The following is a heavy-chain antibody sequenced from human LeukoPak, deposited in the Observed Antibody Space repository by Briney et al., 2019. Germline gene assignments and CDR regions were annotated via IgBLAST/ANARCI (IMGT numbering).Heavy chain of an antibody. V-gene: IGHV1-24*01. D-gene: IGHD3-10*01. CDR2: FDPEDGER. CDR3: ATVNMVRGVKPFGFDY. Sequence: ASVKVSCKVSGYTLTELSMHWLRQAPGKGLEWMGGFDPEDGERIYAQQFQGKVTMTEDTSTDTAYMELSSLRSEDTAVYYCATVNMVRGVKPFGFDYWGQGTLVTVSS. CDR1: GYTLTELS. J-gene: IGHJ4*02.